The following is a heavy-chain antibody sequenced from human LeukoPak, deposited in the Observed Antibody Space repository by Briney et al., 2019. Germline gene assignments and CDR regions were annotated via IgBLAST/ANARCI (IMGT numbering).Heavy chain of an antibody. CDR3: ARVVGYSYGLRY. D-gene: IGHD5-18*01. Sequence: GGSLRLSCAAFGFTFSSYWMSWVRQAPGKGLEWVANIKQDGSEKYYVDSVKGRFTISRDNAKNSLYLQMNSLRAEDTAVYYCARVVGYSYGLRYWGQGTLVTVSS. J-gene: IGHJ4*02. CDR1: GFTFSSYW. V-gene: IGHV3-7*01. CDR2: IKQDGSEK.